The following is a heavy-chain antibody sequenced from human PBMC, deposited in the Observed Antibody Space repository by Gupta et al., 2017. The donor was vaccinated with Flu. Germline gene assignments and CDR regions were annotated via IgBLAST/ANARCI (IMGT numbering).Heavy chain of an antibody. V-gene: IGHV1-3*04. D-gene: IGHD1-14*01. Sequence: QVQLVQSGAEVKKPGASVKVSCKASGYGFTDYVIHWVRQAPGHRLEWMGWINTGNGNTRYSETLQGRVTIVRDTSTSTAYMEMSSLKSEDTAVYYCARGAMYNIKALDIWGRGTMVTVS. CDR3: ARGAMYNIKALDI. J-gene: IGHJ3*02. CDR2: INTGNGNT. CDR1: GYGFTDYV.